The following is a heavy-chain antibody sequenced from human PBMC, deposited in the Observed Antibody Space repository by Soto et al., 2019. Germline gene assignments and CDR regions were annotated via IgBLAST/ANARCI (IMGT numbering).Heavy chain of an antibody. V-gene: IGHV3-23*01. J-gene: IGHJ4*02. CDR2: ISGSGGST. Sequence: GGSLRLSCAASGFTFSSYAMSWVRQAPGRGLEWVSAISGSGGSTYYADSVKGRFTISRDNSKNTLYLQMNSLRAEDTAVYYCALNYYGSGRPYDYWGQGTLVTVSS. CDR3: ALNYYGSGRPYDY. D-gene: IGHD3-10*01. CDR1: GFTFSSYA.